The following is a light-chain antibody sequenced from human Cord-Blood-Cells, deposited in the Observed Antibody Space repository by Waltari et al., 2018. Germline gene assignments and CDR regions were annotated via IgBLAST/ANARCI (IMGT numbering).Light chain of an antibody. V-gene: IGKV4-1*01. CDR1: QSVLYSSNNKNY. CDR3: QQYYSTPYT. CDR2: WAS. J-gene: IGKJ2*01. Sequence: DIVMTQSPDSLAVSLGERATINCKSSQSVLYSSNNKNYLAWYQQKPGQPRKLVIYWASTRESGVPDRFSGSGSGTDFTLTISSLQAEDVAVYYCQQYYSTPYTFGQGTKLEIK.